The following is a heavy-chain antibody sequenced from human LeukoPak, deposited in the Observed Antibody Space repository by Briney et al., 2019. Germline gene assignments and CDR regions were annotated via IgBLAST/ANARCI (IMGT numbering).Heavy chain of an antibody. CDR3: ARDVENYYYYYYMDV. J-gene: IGHJ6*03. Sequence: ASVKVSCEASGYTFTSYAMHWVRQAPGQRLEWMGWINAGNGNTKYSQEFQGRVTITRDTSASTAYMELSSLRSEDMAVYYCARDVENYYYYYYMDVWGKGTTVTVSS. CDR1: GYTFTSYA. D-gene: IGHD1-1*01. V-gene: IGHV1-3*03. CDR2: INAGNGNT.